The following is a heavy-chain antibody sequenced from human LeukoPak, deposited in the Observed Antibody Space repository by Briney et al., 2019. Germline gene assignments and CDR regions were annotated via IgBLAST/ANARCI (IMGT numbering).Heavy chain of an antibody. CDR1: GFTFSSYG. CDR3: AKDGSSAVYYYDSSGYADY. J-gene: IGHJ4*02. CDR2: ISYDGSNK. V-gene: IGHV3-30*18. D-gene: IGHD3-22*01. Sequence: PGGSLRLSCAASGFTFSSYGMHWVRQAPGKGLEWVAVISYDGSNKYYADSVKGRFTISRDNSKNTLYLQMNSLRAEDTAVYYCAKDGSSAVYYYDSSGYADYWGQGTLVTVSS.